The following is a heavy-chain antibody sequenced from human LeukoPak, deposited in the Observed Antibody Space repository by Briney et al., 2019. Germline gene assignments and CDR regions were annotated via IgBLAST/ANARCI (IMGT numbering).Heavy chain of an antibody. CDR3: ARLRYAPDV. V-gene: IGHV3-7*04. D-gene: IGHD2-2*01. Sequence: GGSLRLSCAASGFAFSGYWMSWVRQAPGKGLEWVAHIKQDGSEKYYVDSVKGRFTISRDNAKNSLYLQLNSLRLEDTAVYYCARLRYAPDVWGQGTLVTVSS. CDR1: GFAFSGYW. J-gene: IGHJ4*02. CDR2: IKQDGSEK.